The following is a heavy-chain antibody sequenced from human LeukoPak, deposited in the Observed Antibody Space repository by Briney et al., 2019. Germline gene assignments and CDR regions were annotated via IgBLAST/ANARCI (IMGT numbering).Heavy chain of an antibody. CDR2: IRGDGGST. CDR1: GFPFSSYA. CDR3: ARTDGYCSSTTCQEYFQH. D-gene: IGHD2-2*01. Sequence: PGGPLRLSCATSGFPFSSYAMSWVRQAPGKGREWVPSIRGDGGSTYYADSVKGRFTISRDNAKNPLYLQMNSLRAEDTAVYYCARTDGYCSSTTCQEYFQHWGQGTLVTVSS. J-gene: IGHJ1*01. V-gene: IGHV3-23*01.